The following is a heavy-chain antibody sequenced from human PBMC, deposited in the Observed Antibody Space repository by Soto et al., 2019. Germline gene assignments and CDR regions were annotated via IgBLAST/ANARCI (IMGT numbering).Heavy chain of an antibody. Sequence: SGPTLVNPTQTLTLTCNFSGFSLTTSGLCVSWIRQPPGKALEWLALVDWDDDKYYNPSLRTRLTISRDTSRNQVVLTLADMDPVDTATYYCARTYDFLWGGYRYAPFDSWGQGTLVTVSS. D-gene: IGHD3-16*02. CDR1: GFSLTTSGLC. V-gene: IGHV2-70*01. CDR2: VDWDDDK. CDR3: ARTYDFLWGGYRYAPFDS. J-gene: IGHJ4*02.